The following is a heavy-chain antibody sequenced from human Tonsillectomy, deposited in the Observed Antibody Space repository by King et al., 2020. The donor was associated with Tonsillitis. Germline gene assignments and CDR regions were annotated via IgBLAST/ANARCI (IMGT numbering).Heavy chain of an antibody. CDR3: ARGNNLSSPAEH. V-gene: IGHV1-69*01. CDR1: GGTFSSYA. Sequence: VQLVESGAEVKKPGSSVTVSCKASGGTFSSYAITWVRQAPGQGLEWMGGIIPIFGLTKYAQKFQGRVTITADESTSTAYMELSSLRSEDTAVYYCARGNNLSSPAEHGGQGTLVTVFS. J-gene: IGHJ4*02. D-gene: IGHD2/OR15-2a*01. CDR2: IIPIFGLT.